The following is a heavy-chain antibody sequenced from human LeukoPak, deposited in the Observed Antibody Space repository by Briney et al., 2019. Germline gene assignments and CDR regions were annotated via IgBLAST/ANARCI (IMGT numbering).Heavy chain of an antibody. CDR1: GGSISSYY. J-gene: IGHJ5*02. Sequence: PSETLSPTRTVSGGSISSYYWSWIRQPPGKGLEWIGYIYYSGSTNYNPSLKSRVTISVDTSKNQFSLKLSSVTAADTAVYYCARGDGGYCSGGSCYSYMWFDPWGQGTLVTVSS. CDR3: ARGDGGYCSGGSCYSYMWFDP. CDR2: IYYSGST. D-gene: IGHD2-15*01. V-gene: IGHV4-59*01.